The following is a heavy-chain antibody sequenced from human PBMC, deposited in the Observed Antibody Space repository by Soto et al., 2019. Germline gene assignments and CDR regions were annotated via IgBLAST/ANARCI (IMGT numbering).Heavy chain of an antibody. CDR3: AKEEGRMVRGVITGNFDY. Sequence: QVQLVESGGGVVQPGRSLRLSCAASGFTFSSYGMHWVRQAPGKGLEWVAVISYDGSNKYYADSVKGRFTISRDNSKHALYLQMNSLRAEDTAVYYCAKEEGRMVRGVITGNFDYWGQGTLVTVSS. V-gene: IGHV3-30*18. J-gene: IGHJ4*02. CDR1: GFTFSSYG. CDR2: ISYDGSNK. D-gene: IGHD3-10*01.